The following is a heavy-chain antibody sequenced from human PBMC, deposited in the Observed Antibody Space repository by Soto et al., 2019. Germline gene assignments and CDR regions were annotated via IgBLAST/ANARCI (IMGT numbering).Heavy chain of an antibody. V-gene: IGHV1-18*01. D-gene: IGHD3-10*01. CDR3: ARVRVMFRGSGCDFDD. Sequence: QVQLVQSGAEVKKPGASVKVSCKASFYTFTSYGITWVRQAPGQGLEWMGWISAYNGNTNYAQKLQRRVPMTTDTPTTAAYVELRGLKSDDTAVYYCARVRVMFRGSGCDFDDWGQGTPVTVSS. J-gene: IGHJ4*02. CDR1: FYTFTSYG. CDR2: ISAYNGNT.